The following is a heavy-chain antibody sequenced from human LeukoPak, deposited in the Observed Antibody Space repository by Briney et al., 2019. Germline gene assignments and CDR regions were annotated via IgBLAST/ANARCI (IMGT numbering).Heavy chain of an antibody. CDR1: GFTFSNAW. Sequence: GSLRLSCAASGFTFSNAWMNWVRQAPGKGLEWVGRIKSKTDGGTTDYATPVKGRFTISRDDSKNTLYLQMNSLKTEDTAVYYCTTMADGDYRGDDFDYWGQGTLVTVSS. J-gene: IGHJ4*02. D-gene: IGHD4-17*01. CDR3: TTMADGDYRGDDFDY. CDR2: IKSKTDGGTT. V-gene: IGHV3-15*07.